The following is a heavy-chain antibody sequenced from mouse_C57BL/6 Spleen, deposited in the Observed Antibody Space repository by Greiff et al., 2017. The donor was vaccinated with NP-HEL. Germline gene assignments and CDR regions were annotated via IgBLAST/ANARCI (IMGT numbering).Heavy chain of an antibody. D-gene: IGHD1-2*01. Sequence: EVQVVESGGGLVKPGGSLKLSCAASGFTFSDYGMHWVRQAPEKGLEWVAYISSGSSTIYYADTVKGRFTISRDNAKNTLFLQMTSLRSEDTAMYYCARGHYYGYFDVWGTGTTVTVSS. CDR1: GFTFSDYG. CDR3: ARGHYYGYFDV. J-gene: IGHJ1*03. CDR2: ISSGSSTI. V-gene: IGHV5-17*01.